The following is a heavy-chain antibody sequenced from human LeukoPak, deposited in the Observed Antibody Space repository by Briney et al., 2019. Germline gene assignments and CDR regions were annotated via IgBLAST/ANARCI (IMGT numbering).Heavy chain of an antibody. D-gene: IGHD1-26*01. CDR3: ARARRGSYPSSDY. Sequence: PGGSLRLSCAASGFTSSHHYIDWVRQAPGKGLEWVGRTRNKANSYTTEYAASVKGRFTISRDDLKNSLFLQMNSLMTEDTAVYYCARARRGSYPSSDYWGQGTLVTVS. CDR2: TRNKANSYTT. CDR1: GFTSSHHY. V-gene: IGHV3-72*01. J-gene: IGHJ4*02.